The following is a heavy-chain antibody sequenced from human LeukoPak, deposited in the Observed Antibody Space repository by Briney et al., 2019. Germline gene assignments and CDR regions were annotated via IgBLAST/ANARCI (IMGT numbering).Heavy chain of an antibody. D-gene: IGHD6-19*01. Sequence: PGGCLRLSCAAPGFNFTKYDMTWAREAPGKGLEWVSTITGRSDKTYYTDSVKGRFVTSRDNSKDTLYLQMNSLRAEDTALYYCAKGGWLDDLGQGALVTVSS. CDR2: ITGRSDKT. V-gene: IGHV3-23*01. J-gene: IGHJ4*02. CDR1: GFNFTKYD. CDR3: AKGGWLDD.